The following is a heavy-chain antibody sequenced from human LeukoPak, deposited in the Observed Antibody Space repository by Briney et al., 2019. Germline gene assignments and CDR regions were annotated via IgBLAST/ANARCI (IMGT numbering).Heavy chain of an antibody. D-gene: IGHD3-22*01. CDR3: AKYSHDSSGSYDY. CDR2: ISNSGGST. J-gene: IGHJ4*02. Sequence: GGSLRLSCAASGFTFSSYGMSWVRQAPGKGLEWVSVISNSGGSTYYADSVKGRFTISRDNSKNTLYLQMNSLRAEDTAVYYCAKYSHDSSGSYDYWGQGTLVTVSS. V-gene: IGHV3-23*01. CDR1: GFTFSSYG.